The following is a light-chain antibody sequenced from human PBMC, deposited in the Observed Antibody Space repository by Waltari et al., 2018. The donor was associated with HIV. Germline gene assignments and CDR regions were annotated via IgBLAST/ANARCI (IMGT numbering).Light chain of an antibody. V-gene: IGKV1-12*01. CDR1: PDIGNW. CDR2: ATF. J-gene: IGKJ3*01. CDR3: QQAHSDPFT. Sequence: DIQMTQSPSSVSASVGDRVNITCRASPDIGNWLGWYQQRPGEAPKLLIYATFNLQRGVPSRFAGSGSGTNFTLTITSLQPEDLGTYYCQQAHSDPFTFGPGTKVSVK.